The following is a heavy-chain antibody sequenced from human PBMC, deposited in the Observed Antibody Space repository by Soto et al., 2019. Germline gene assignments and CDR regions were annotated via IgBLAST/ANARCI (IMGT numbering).Heavy chain of an antibody. J-gene: IGHJ4*02. Sequence: GGSLRLSCAASGFTFSSYAMSWVRQAPGKGLERVSAISGSGGSTYYADSVKGRFTISRDNSKNTLYLQMNSLRAEDTAVFYCAIGSGYGQPPIDYWGQGTLVTVSS. D-gene: IGHD5-12*01. V-gene: IGHV3-23*01. CDR2: ISGSGGST. CDR1: GFTFSSYA. CDR3: AIGSGYGQPPIDY.